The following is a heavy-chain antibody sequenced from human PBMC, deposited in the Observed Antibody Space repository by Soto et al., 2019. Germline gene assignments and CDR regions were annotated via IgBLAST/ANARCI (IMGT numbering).Heavy chain of an antibody. Sequence: GGSLRLSCSASGFTFSDENMSWVRQVPGKGLEWVSGISGGGSYIFYADSVQGRFSISRDNAKNSLFLEMNSLRVEDTAVYYCARDSDCHSTSCFFPPHVWGQGTTVTVAS. V-gene: IGHV3-21*06. J-gene: IGHJ6*02. CDR1: GFTFSDEN. D-gene: IGHD2-2*01. CDR3: ARDSDCHSTSCFFPPHV. CDR2: ISGGGSYI.